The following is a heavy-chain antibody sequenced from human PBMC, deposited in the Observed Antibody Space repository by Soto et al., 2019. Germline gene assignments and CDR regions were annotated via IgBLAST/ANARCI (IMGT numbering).Heavy chain of an antibody. Sequence: PGGSLRLSCAASGFTFSSYGMHWVRQAPGKGLEWVAVISYDGSNKYYADSVKGRFTISRDNSKNTLYLQMNSLRAEDTAVYYCAKDNGGDFWSGYYMSHYYGMDVWGQGTTVTVSS. V-gene: IGHV3-30*18. J-gene: IGHJ6*02. CDR3: AKDNGGDFWSGYYMSHYYGMDV. CDR1: GFTFSSYG. D-gene: IGHD3-3*01. CDR2: ISYDGSNK.